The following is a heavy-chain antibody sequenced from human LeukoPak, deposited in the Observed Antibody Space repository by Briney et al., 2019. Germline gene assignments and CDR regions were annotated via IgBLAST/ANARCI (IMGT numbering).Heavy chain of an antibody. V-gene: IGHV3-20*04. CDR1: GFTFDDYG. CDR3: ARAVKGGDYGGGYVEY. Sequence: PGGSLRLSCAASGFTFDDYGMNWVRQVPGKGLEWVSGINWSGGSTGYADSVKGRFTISRDNAKNSLYLQMNSLRAEDTALYYCARAVKGGDYGGGYVEYWGQGTLVTVSS. D-gene: IGHD4-17*01. CDR2: INWSGGST. J-gene: IGHJ4*02.